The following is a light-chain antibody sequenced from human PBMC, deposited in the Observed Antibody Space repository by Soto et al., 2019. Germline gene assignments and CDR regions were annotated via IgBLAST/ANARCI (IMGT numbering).Light chain of an antibody. Sequence: QPVLTQPASVSGSPGQSITISCTGTSSDVGGYNYVSWYQQQPGKAPKFMIYDVSNRPSGVSNRFSGSKSGNTASLTISGLQAEDEADYYCASYTTSSTVVFGGGTKLTVL. V-gene: IGLV2-14*01. CDR1: SSDVGGYNY. J-gene: IGLJ3*02. CDR3: ASYTTSSTVV. CDR2: DVS.